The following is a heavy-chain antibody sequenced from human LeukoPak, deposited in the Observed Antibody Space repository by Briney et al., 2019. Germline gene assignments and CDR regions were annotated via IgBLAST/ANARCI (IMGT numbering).Heavy chain of an antibody. Sequence: GGSLRLSCAASGFTFSSYSMNWVRQAPGKGLEWVSYISSSSSTIYYADSVKGRFTISGDNAKNSLYLQMNSLRAEDTAVYYCARDLWVGATIVAFDIWGQGTMVTVSS. CDR2: ISSSSSTI. J-gene: IGHJ3*02. V-gene: IGHV3-48*04. CDR3: ARDLWVGATIVAFDI. CDR1: GFTFSSYS. D-gene: IGHD1-26*01.